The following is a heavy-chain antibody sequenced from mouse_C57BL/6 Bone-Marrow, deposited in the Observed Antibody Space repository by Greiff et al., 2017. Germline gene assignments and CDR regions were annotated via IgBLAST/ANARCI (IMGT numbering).Heavy chain of an antibody. CDR3: ARSGISGPAWFAY. V-gene: IGHV2-9-1*01. CDR1: GFSLTSYA. CDR2: IWTGGGT. J-gene: IGHJ3*01. Sequence: QVQLKESGPGLVAPSQSLSITCTVSGFSLTSYAISWVRQPPGKGLEWLGVIWTGGGTHYNSALKSRLSISKDNSKSKVFLKMNSLQTDDTARYYCARSGISGPAWFAYWGQGTLVTVSA. D-gene: IGHD3-2*02.